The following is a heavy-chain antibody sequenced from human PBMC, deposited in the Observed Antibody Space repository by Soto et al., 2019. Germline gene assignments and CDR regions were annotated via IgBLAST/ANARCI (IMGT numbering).Heavy chain of an antibody. CDR2: ISYDGSNK. Sequence: QVQLVESGGGVVQPGRSLRLSCAASGFTFSSYAMHWVRQAPGKGLEWVAVISYDGSNKYYADSVKGRFTISRDNSKNTLYLQMNSLRAEDTAVYYCERVAVEMATIHVFDYWGQGTLVTVSS. V-gene: IGHV3-30-3*01. CDR3: ERVAVEMATIHVFDY. CDR1: GFTFSSYA. J-gene: IGHJ4*02. D-gene: IGHD5-12*01.